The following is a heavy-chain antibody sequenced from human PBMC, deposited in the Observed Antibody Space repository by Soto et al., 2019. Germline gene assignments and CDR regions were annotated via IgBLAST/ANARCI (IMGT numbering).Heavy chain of an antibody. Sequence: QVQLQESGPGLVKPSETLSLTCTVSGGSISSYYWTWIRQPPGKGLEWIGFIYYSGSTSYNPSLKSRVTISVHTSKNQFSLRLSSVTAADTAVYYCARYSGTYYVYWGQGTLVTVSS. CDR3: ARYSGTYYVY. CDR2: IYYSGST. CDR1: GGSISSYY. J-gene: IGHJ4*02. V-gene: IGHV4-59*01. D-gene: IGHD1-26*01.